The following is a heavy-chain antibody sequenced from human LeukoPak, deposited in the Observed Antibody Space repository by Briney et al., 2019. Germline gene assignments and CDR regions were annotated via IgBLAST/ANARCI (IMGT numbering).Heavy chain of an antibody. J-gene: IGHJ3*02. CDR2: IYHSGST. D-gene: IGHD2-2*01. CDR1: GGSINSNNW. Sequence: SGTLSLTCAVSGGSINSNNWWSWVRQPPGKGEWIGEIYHSGSTNYNPSLKSRVTISVDKSKKQFSLKLSSVTAADTAVYYCARGEYQLPLRVDASDIWGQGTMVTVSS. CDR3: ARGEYQLPLRVDASDI. V-gene: IGHV4-4*02.